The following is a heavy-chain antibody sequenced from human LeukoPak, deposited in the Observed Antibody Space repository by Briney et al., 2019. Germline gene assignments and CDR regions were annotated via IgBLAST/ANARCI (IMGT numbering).Heavy chain of an antibody. V-gene: IGHV1-2*02. CDR2: INPNDGDT. CDR3: ARANFLYCSSSTRLFDY. J-gene: IGHJ4*02. Sequence: ASVKVSCKASGYTFTDYYMHWVRQAAGQGFEWMGWINPNDGDTNYAQKFQGRVTMTRDTSISTAHMEVSRLRSDDTAVYYCARANFLYCSSSTRLFDYWGQGTLVTVSS. D-gene: IGHD2-2*01. CDR1: GYTFTDYY.